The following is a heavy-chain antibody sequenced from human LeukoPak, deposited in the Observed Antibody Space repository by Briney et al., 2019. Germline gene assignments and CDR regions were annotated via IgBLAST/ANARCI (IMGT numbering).Heavy chain of an antibody. D-gene: IGHD2-15*01. Sequence: PSETLSLTCAVYGRSFSGYYWSWVRQSPGKGLEWIGEINHSGSTNYNPSLKSRVYISLDTSKNQFSMKLSSVTAADTAVYYCATKDIVSYRYGAFDIWGQGTRVTVSS. CDR1: GRSFSGYY. J-gene: IGHJ3*02. CDR2: INHSGST. CDR3: ATKDIVSYRYGAFDI. V-gene: IGHV4-34*01.